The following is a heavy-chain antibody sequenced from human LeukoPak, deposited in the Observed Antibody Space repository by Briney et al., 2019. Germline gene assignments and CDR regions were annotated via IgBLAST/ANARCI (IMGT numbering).Heavy chain of an antibody. CDR1: GYSFTSYW. Sequence: GESLKISCQGSGYSFTSYWIGWVRQIPGKGLEWTGIIYPGDSDTRYSPSFQGQVTISADKSISTAYLQWSSLKASDTAMYYCARQGDFWSGYPYYFDYWGQGTLVTVSS. V-gene: IGHV5-51*01. J-gene: IGHJ4*02. CDR2: IYPGDSDT. D-gene: IGHD3-3*01. CDR3: ARQGDFWSGYPYYFDY.